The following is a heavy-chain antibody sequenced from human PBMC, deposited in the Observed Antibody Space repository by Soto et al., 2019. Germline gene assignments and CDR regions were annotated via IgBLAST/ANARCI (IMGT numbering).Heavy chain of an antibody. D-gene: IGHD4-17*01. Sequence: ASVKVCCKASGYTFTIYGISWVRKAPGQGLEWMGWISAYNVNTNYAQKLQGRVTMTTDTSTSTAYMELMSLRPDDTAVYYCARTPKRSTVTTFDYWGQGTLVTVYS. CDR1: GYTFTIYG. J-gene: IGHJ4*02. CDR2: ISAYNVNT. CDR3: ARTPKRSTVTTFDY. V-gene: IGHV1-18*01.